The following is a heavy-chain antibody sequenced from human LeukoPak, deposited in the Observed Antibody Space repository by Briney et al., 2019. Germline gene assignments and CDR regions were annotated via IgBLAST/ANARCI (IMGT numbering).Heavy chain of an antibody. V-gene: IGHV3-72*01. J-gene: IGHJ4*02. D-gene: IGHD4/OR15-4a*01. CDR2: SRNKANSFST. CDR3: ARYLTYPAFFDY. Sequence: GGSLRLSCAATGFTFSDHYMYWVRQAPGKGLEWFGRSRNKANSFSTEYAASVKGRFTISRDDSKNSLYLQMNSLKTEDTAVYYCARYLTYPAFFDYWGLGTLVTVSS. CDR1: GFTFSDHY.